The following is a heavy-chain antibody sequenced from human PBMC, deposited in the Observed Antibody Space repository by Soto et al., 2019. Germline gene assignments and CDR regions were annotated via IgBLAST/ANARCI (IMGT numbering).Heavy chain of an antibody. CDR3: AKDSVTGSRVERGYYFDY. CDR1: GFTFSSYA. Sequence: EVQLLESGGGLVQPGGSLRLSCAASGFTFSSYAMSWVRQAPGKGLEWVAAISGSGGSTYDADSVKGRYTISIDNPKNTLYLQMNILKAEDPAVYYCAKDSVTGSRVERGYYFDYRGQGTLVTVSS. D-gene: IGHD2-21*01. J-gene: IGHJ4*02. V-gene: IGHV3-23*01. CDR2: ISGSGGST.